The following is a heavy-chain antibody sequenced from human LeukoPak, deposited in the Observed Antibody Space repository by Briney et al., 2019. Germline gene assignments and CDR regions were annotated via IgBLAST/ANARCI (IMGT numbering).Heavy chain of an antibody. CDR3: ARGFCSGGSCYSAIFDY. D-gene: IGHD2-15*01. CDR2: IYYSGST. Sequence: PSETLSLTCTVSGGSISSYYWSWIRQPPGKGLERIGYIYYSGSTKYNPSLKSRVSISVDTSKNQFSLKLSSVTAADTAVYYCARGFCSGGSCYSAIFDYWGQGTLVTVSS. V-gene: IGHV4-59*01. CDR1: GGSISSYY. J-gene: IGHJ4*02.